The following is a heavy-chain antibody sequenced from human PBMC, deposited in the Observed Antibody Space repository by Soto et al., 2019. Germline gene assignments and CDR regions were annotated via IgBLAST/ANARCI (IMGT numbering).Heavy chain of an antibody. CDR2: ISGSGGST. CDR3: AKDVVVTAKTGYFDY. CDR1: VFTFSSYA. V-gene: IGHV3-23*01. D-gene: IGHD2-21*02. J-gene: IGHJ4*02. Sequence: WWSLKLSCSASVFTFSSYAMSWVRQAPGKGLEWVSAISGSGGSTYYADSVKGRFTISRDNSKNTLYLQMNSLRAEDTAVYYCAKDVVVTAKTGYFDYWGQGTLVTVSS.